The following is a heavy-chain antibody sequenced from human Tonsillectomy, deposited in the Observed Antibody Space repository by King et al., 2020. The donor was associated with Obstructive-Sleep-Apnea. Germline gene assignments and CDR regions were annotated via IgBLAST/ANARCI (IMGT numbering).Heavy chain of an antibody. CDR2: LRFDGSYD. J-gene: IGHJ4*02. V-gene: IGHV3-30*02. D-gene: IGHD3-10*01. CDR3: AKDGIPYYYGNGYDFEY. Sequence: VQLVESGGGVVQPGGSLRLSCAASGFTFSSFGMHLVRQTPGKGLGWVAFLRFDGSYDYCADSVEGRFTISRENSKNMLYLQMNSLRVEDTAVYYCAKDGIPYYYGNGYDFEYWGQGTLVTVSS. CDR1: GFTFSSFG.